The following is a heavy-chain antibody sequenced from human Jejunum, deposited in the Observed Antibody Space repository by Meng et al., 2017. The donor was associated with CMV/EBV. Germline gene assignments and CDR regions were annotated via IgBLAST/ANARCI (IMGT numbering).Heavy chain of an antibody. V-gene: IGHV1-46*01. CDR1: GYTFTFYY. Sequence: SCKASGYTFTFYYMHCVRQAPGQRLEWMGLINPSGGNTNYAQKFQDRVTMTRDTSTATVYMELSSLTSEDTAVYYCAKGTQGAYLDIWGQGTLVTVSS. D-gene: IGHD3-16*01. CDR2: INPSGGNT. J-gene: IGHJ4*02. CDR3: AKGTQGAYLDI.